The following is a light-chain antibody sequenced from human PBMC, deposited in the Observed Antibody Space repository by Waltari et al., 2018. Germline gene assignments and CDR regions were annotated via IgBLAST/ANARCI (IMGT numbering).Light chain of an antibody. CDR1: SGSVSTTYY. CDR2: STN. V-gene: IGLV8-61*01. CDR3: VLYMGSGIRV. Sequence: QTVVTQEPSFSVSPGGTVTLTCGLSSGSVSTTYYPSWYQQTPGQAPRTLIFSTNIRSSGVPDRCSGSILGNKAALTITGAQADDESDYYCVLYMGSGIRVFGGGTKLTVL. J-gene: IGLJ3*02.